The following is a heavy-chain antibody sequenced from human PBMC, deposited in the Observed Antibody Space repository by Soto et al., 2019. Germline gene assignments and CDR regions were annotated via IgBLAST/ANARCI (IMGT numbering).Heavy chain of an antibody. CDR1: GGSTSSGGYY. CDR3: ARDLGYCSGGSCYRWFDP. D-gene: IGHD2-15*01. J-gene: IGHJ5*02. V-gene: IGHV4-31*03. Sequence: QVQLQESGPGLVKPSQTLSLTCTVSGGSTSSGGYYWSWIRQHPGKGLEWIGYIYYSGSTYYNPSLKSRVTISVDTSKNQFSLKLSSVTAADTAVYYCARDLGYCSGGSCYRWFDPWGQGTLVTVSS. CDR2: IYYSGST.